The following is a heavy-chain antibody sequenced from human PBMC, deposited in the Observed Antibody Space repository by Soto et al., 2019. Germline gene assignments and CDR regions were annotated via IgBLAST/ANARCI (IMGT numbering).Heavy chain of an antibody. D-gene: IGHD1-7*01. V-gene: IGHV4-4*02. Sequence: LSLTCAVSGGSFTSNNWWPWVREPPGKGLGWVGDIYRTGSTNYNPSLKSRVTISLDKSENQFSLKVASLTAANTAVYYCASRDPGTSVDYWGQGTLVTVSS. CDR1: GGSFTSNNW. J-gene: IGHJ4*02. CDR3: ASRDPGTSVDY. CDR2: IYRTGST.